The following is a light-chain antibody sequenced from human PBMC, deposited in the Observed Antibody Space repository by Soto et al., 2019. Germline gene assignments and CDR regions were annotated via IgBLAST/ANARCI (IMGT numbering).Light chain of an antibody. Sequence: EIVLTQSPGTLSLSPGERATLSCRASQSVSSYLAWYQQKPGQAPRLLIYGASSRATGIPDRFSGSGSGTDFTLTISRLEPEDFAVYYCHQYDSWTFGQGTKVDI. V-gene: IGKV3-20*01. CDR2: GAS. CDR1: QSVSSY. CDR3: HQYDSWT. J-gene: IGKJ1*01.